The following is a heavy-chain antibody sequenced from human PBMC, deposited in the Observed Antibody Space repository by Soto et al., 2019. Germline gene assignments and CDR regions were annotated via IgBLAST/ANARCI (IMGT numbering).Heavy chain of an antibody. D-gene: IGHD1-7*01. CDR2: VSYDGSKK. V-gene: IGHV3-30*18. CDR3: AQNSILHWNYIFDY. CDR1: GFTFSSYG. J-gene: IGHJ4*02. Sequence: QVQLVESGGGVVQPGRSLRLSCAASGFTFSSYGMHWVRQAPGKGLEWVALVSYDGSKKYYTDSVKGRFTISRDNSKKTVYLQMNSLRAEDTAVYYCAQNSILHWNYIFDYWGQGTLVTVSS.